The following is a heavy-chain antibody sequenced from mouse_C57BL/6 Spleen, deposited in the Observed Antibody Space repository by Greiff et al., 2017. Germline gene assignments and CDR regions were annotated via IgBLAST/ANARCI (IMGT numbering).Heavy chain of an antibody. V-gene: IGHV3-6*01. CDR3: ARDLWYYGLDY. CDR1: GYSITSGYY. D-gene: IGHD1-1*01. Sequence: VQLQQSGPGLVKPSQSLSLTCSVTGYSITSGYYWNWIRQFPGNKLEWMGYISYDGSNNYNPSLKNRISITRDTSKNQFFLKLNSVTTEDTATYYCARDLWYYGLDYWGQGTTLTVSS. J-gene: IGHJ2*01. CDR2: ISYDGSN.